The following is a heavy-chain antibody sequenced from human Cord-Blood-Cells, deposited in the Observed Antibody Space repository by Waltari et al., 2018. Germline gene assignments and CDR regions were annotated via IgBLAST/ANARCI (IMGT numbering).Heavy chain of an antibody. J-gene: IGHJ4*02. CDR1: GGSVSSGSYY. D-gene: IGHD2-21*01. V-gene: IGHV4-61*01. CDR3: ARVRGWGSWVDY. CDR2: IYYSGST. Sequence: QVQLQESGPGLVKPSETLSLTCTVSGGSVSSGSYYWSWIRQPPGKGLEWIGYIYYSGSTNYNPSLKSRVTISVDTSKNQFSLKLSSVTAADTAVYYCARVRGWGSWVDYWGQGTLVTVSS.